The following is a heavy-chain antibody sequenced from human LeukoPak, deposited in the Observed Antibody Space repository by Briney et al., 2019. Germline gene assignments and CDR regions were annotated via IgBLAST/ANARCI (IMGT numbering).Heavy chain of an antibody. CDR1: GFTFSSYA. CDR3: ARARSGWYLGQFDY. CDR2: ISYDGSNK. J-gene: IGHJ4*02. D-gene: IGHD6-19*01. V-gene: IGHV3-30*04. Sequence: GGSLRLSCVVSGFTFSSYAMHWVRQAPGKGLEWVAVISYDGSNKYYAGSVKGRFTISRDNSKNTLHLQMNSLRAEDTAVYYCARARSGWYLGQFDYWGQGTLVTVSS.